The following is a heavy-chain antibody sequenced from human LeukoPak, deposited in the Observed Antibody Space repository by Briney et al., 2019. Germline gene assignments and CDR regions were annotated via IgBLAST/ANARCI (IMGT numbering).Heavy chain of an antibody. D-gene: IGHD4-11*01. CDR2: IRSNGGST. J-gene: IGHJ5*02. CDR3: ARARVAGRLQVPFDP. V-gene: IGHV3-64*01. CDR1: GFTFSSYA. Sequence: GGSLRLSCAASGFTFSSYAMHWVRQAPGKRLEYVSAIRSNGGSTHYVNSVKGRFTISGDNSKNTLYLQMGSLRAEDMAVYYCARARVAGRLQVPFDPWGQGTLVTVSS.